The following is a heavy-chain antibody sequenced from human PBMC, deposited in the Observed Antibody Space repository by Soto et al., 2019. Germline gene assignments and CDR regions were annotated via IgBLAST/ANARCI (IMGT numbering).Heavy chain of an antibody. D-gene: IGHD6-19*01. Sequence: SETLSRTCRVSRDSVSDTMYYWGWARQSPGQGLELVGIIYYSGTTQFHPSLKTRVTISVDTSKNECYLRLRSVTAADTAIYFCARHVKAVAAAMSFWGQG. CDR2: IYYSGTT. CDR1: RDSVSDTMYY. V-gene: IGHV4-39*01. CDR3: ARHVKAVAAAMSF. J-gene: IGHJ4*02.